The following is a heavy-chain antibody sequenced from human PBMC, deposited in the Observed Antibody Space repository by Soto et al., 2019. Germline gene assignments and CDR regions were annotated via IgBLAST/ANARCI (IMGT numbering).Heavy chain of an antibody. Sequence: SVKVSWKASGFTFTSSAVQWVRQARGQRLEWIGWIVVGSGNTNYAQKFQERVTITRDMSTSTAYMELSSLRSEDTAVYYCAATPPYYYDSSGYLTPPFDYWG. CDR2: IVVGSGNT. V-gene: IGHV1-58*01. CDR3: AATPPYYYDSSGYLTPPFDY. CDR1: GFTFTSSA. J-gene: IGHJ4*01. D-gene: IGHD3-22*01.